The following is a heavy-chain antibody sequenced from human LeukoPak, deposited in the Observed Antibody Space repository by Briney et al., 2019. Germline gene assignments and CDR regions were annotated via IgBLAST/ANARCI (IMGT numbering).Heavy chain of an antibody. CDR2: INTNTGNP. V-gene: IGHV7-4-1*02. CDR1: GYTFTSYA. CDR3: ARVYGTGYYVPFDY. Sequence: GASVKVSCKASGYTFTSYAMNWVRQAPGQGLEWMGWINTNTGNPTYAQGFTGRFAFSLDTSVSTAYLQISSLKAEDTAVYYCARVYGTGYYVPFDYWGQGTLVTVSS. J-gene: IGHJ4*02. D-gene: IGHD3/OR15-3a*01.